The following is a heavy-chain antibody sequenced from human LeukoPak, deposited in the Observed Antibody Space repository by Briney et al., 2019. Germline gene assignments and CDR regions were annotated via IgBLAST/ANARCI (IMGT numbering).Heavy chain of an antibody. Sequence: PGGSLRLSCAASGFTFSSYGMHWVRQAPGKGLEWVAFIRYDGSNKYYADSVKGRFTISRDNSKNTLYLQMNSLRAEDTAVYYCAKERKDYYGSGSYYYFGYWGQGTLVTVSS. CDR1: GFTFSSYG. D-gene: IGHD3-10*01. J-gene: IGHJ4*02. CDR3: AKERKDYYGSGSYYYFGY. V-gene: IGHV3-30*02. CDR2: IRYDGSNK.